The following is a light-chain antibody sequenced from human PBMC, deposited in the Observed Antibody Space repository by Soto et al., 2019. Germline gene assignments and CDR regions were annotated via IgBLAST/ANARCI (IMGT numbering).Light chain of an antibody. CDR3: SSYTTISTYV. V-gene: IGLV2-14*01. Sequence: QSALTQPASVSGSHGQSSSISCTGTSSDVGGYNYVSWYQQHPGKAPKLMIYDVRNRPSGVSNRFSGSKSVNTASLTISGLQAEDEADYYCSSYTTISTYVFGTGTKVTVL. J-gene: IGLJ1*01. CDR1: SSDVGGYNY. CDR2: DVR.